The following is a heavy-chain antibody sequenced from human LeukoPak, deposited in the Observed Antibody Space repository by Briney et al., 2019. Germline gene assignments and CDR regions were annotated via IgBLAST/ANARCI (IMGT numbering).Heavy chain of an antibody. CDR3: ARDNGGAIDY. Sequence: PGGSLRLSCAASGFAFDDYGMSWVRQAPGKGLEWVSSINWNGGSTGYADSVKGRFTISRDNAKNSLYLQMNSLRSEDTAVYYCARDNGGAIDYWGQGTLVTVSS. D-gene: IGHD1-26*01. J-gene: IGHJ4*02. CDR2: INWNGGST. V-gene: IGHV3-20*04. CDR1: GFAFDDYG.